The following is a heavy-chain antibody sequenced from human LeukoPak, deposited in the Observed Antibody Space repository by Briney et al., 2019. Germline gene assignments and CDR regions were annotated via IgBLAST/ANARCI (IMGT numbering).Heavy chain of an antibody. Sequence: GRSLRLSCAASGFTFSSYAMHWVRQAPGKGLEWVAVISYDGSNKYYADSVKGRFTISRDNSKNTLYLQMNSLRAEDTAVYYCAKSLGSVVVTANDYWGQGTLVTVSS. J-gene: IGHJ4*02. V-gene: IGHV3-30*07. CDR3: AKSLGSVVVTANDY. CDR2: ISYDGSNK. D-gene: IGHD2-21*02. CDR1: GFTFSSYA.